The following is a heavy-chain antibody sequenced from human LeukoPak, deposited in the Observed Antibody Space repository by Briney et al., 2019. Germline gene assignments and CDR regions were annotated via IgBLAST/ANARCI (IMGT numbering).Heavy chain of an antibody. CDR3: ARAYGKQQLVGDY. D-gene: IGHD6-13*01. Sequence: PGRSLRLSCAASGFTFSSYGMHWVRQAPGKGLEWVAVIWYDGGITYYADSVKGRFTISRDNSKNTLSPQINSLRAEDTAVYYCARAYGKQQLVGDYWGQGTLVTVSS. J-gene: IGHJ4*02. CDR2: IWYDGGIT. CDR1: GFTFSSYG. V-gene: IGHV3-33*01.